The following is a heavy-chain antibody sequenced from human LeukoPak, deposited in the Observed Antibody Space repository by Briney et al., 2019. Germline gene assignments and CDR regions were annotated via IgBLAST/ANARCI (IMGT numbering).Heavy chain of an antibody. CDR3: ASYYYDSSGYYIDY. D-gene: IGHD3-22*01. V-gene: IGHV3-66*01. CDR1: GFTVSSNY. Sequence: GGSLRPSRAASGFTVSSNYMSWVRQAPGKGLEWVSVIYSGGSTYYADSVKGRFTISRDNSKNTLYLQMNSLSAEDTAVYYCASYYYDSSGYYIDYWGQGTLVTVSS. CDR2: IYSGGST. J-gene: IGHJ4*02.